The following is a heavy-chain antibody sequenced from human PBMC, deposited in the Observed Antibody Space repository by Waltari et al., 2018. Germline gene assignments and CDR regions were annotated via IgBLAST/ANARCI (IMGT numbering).Heavy chain of an antibody. Sequence: EVQLLESGGGLVQPGGSLRLSCAASGFTFSSYAMSWVRQAPGKGLEWVSAIIGSGGSTYYTYSVKGRFTISRDNSKNTLYLQMNSLRAEDKAGYYCAKGYYDYVWGSYRYPAYYFDYWGQGTLVTVSS. D-gene: IGHD3-16*02. CDR3: AKGYYDYVWGSYRYPAYYFDY. CDR1: GFTFSSYA. V-gene: IGHV3-23*01. J-gene: IGHJ4*02. CDR2: IIGSGGST.